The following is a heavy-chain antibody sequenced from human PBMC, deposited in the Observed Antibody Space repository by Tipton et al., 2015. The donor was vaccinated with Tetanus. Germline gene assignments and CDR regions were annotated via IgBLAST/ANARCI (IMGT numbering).Heavy chain of an antibody. CDR1: GFTFDDYA. J-gene: IGHJ6*03. CDR2: ISWNSGSI. Sequence: SLRLSCAASGFTFDDYAMHWVRQAPGKGLEWVSGISWNSGSIGYADSVKGRFTISRDNAKNSLYLQMNSLRTEDRALYYCAKDTTPRPQYYYDYYRDVWGKGTTVTVSS. V-gene: IGHV3-9*01. D-gene: IGHD1-1*01. CDR3: AKDTTPRPQYYYDYYRDV.